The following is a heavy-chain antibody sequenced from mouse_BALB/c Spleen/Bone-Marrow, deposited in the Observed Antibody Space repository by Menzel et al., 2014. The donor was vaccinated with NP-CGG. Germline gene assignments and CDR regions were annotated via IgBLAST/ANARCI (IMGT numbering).Heavy chain of an antibody. D-gene: IGHD4-1*01. CDR3: TRGGDWEDFDY. Sequence: EVKLVESGGGLVQPGGSRKLSCAASGFTFSSFGMHWVRQAPEKGLEWVAYISSGSSPIFYADTVKGRFTISRDNPKNTLFLQMTSLRSEDTAIYYCTRGGDWEDFDYWGKGTTLTVSS. CDR1: GFTFSSFG. V-gene: IGHV5-17*02. J-gene: IGHJ2*01. CDR2: ISSGSSPI.